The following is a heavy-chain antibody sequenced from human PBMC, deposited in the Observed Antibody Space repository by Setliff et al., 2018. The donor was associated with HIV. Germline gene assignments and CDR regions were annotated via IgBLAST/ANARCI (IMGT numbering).Heavy chain of an antibody. Sequence: SETLSLTCTVSGGSTDSGSYYWAWIRQPPGKGLEWIGSMYYTGSTYYNPSLKSRVTISIDTSKNQFSLKLNSVTAEDTAMYYCARDGGSSGWYFVLGYSDYWGPGTLVTVSS. V-gene: IGHV4-39*02. D-gene: IGHD6-19*01. CDR2: MYYTGST. CDR3: ARDGGSSGWYFVLGYSDY. J-gene: IGHJ4*02. CDR1: GGSTDSGSYY.